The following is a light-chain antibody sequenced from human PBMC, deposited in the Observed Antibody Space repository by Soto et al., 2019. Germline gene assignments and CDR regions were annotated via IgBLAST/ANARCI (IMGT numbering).Light chain of an antibody. Sequence: AIRMTQSPSSLSASTGDRVTITCRASQGISSCLAWYQQKPGKAPKLLIYAAPTLQSGVPSRFSGSGSGTDFTLTISCLQSEDFATYYCQQYYSYPRTFGPGTKVDIK. CDR3: QQYYSYPRT. CDR2: AAP. V-gene: IGKV1-8*01. CDR1: QGISSC. J-gene: IGKJ3*01.